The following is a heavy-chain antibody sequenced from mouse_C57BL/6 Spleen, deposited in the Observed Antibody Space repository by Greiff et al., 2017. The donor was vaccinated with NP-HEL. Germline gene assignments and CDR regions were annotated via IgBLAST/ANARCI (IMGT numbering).Heavy chain of an antibody. J-gene: IGHJ3*01. CDR2: INPNNGGT. CDR1: GYTFTDYN. Sequence: EVQRVESGPELVKPGASVKMSCKASGYTFTDYNMHWVKQSHGKSLEWIGYINPNNGGTSYNQKFKGKATLTVNKSSSTAYMELRSLTSEDSAVYYCARGPVGFAYWGQGTLVTVSA. V-gene: IGHV1-22*01. CDR3: ARGPVGFAY.